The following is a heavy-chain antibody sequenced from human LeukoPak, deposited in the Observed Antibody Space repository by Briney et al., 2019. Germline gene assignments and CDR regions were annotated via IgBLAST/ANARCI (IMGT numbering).Heavy chain of an antibody. CDR1: GYKFRDHY. D-gene: IGHD4-17*01. Sequence: RASVKVSCKAYGYKFRDHYIHWVRQAPGQGLEYLGWINPNSGDTNYAQKFQGRVTLTRDTSIDTAYLHLDSLTSDYTAVYFCARGYFGDYVPDTWGQGSRVTVTS. J-gene: IGHJ5*02. CDR3: ARGYFGDYVPDT. CDR2: INPNSGDT. V-gene: IGHV1-2*02.